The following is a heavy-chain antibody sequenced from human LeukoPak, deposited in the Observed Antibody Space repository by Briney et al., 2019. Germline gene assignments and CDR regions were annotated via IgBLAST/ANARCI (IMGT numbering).Heavy chain of an antibody. Sequence: HPGGSLRLSCAASGFTFSSYAMHWVRQAPGKGLEWVAVISYDGSNKYYADSVKGRFTISRGNSKNTPYLQMNSLRAEDTAVYYCAREIYGDYGGGHDYWGQGTLVTVSS. CDR1: GFTFSSYA. D-gene: IGHD4-17*01. CDR2: ISYDGSNK. V-gene: IGHV3-30-3*01. J-gene: IGHJ4*02. CDR3: AREIYGDYGGGHDY.